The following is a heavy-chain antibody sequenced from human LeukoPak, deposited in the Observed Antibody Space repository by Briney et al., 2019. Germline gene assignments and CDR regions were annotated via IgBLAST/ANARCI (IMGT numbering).Heavy chain of an antibody. CDR3: ARDKRRTGYYTLVYFDY. CDR2: INHSVST. D-gene: IGHD3/OR15-3a*01. Sequence: SETLSLTCAVYGGSFSGYYWSWIRQPPGKGLEWIGEINHSVSTNYNPSLKSRVTISVDTSKNQFSLKLSSVTAADTAVYYCARDKRRTGYYTLVYFDYWGQGTLVTVSS. V-gene: IGHV4-34*01. CDR1: GGSFSGYY. J-gene: IGHJ4*02.